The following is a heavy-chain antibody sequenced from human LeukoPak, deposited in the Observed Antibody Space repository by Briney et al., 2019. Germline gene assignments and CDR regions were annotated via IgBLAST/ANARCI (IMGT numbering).Heavy chain of an antibody. CDR1: GFTFSSYA. J-gene: IGHJ4*02. CDR3: AKDRDYYLVGFFDY. D-gene: IGHD3-10*01. Sequence: GGSLRLSCAASGFTFSSYAMSWVRQAPGKGLEWVSAISGSGVTTYYADSVKGRFTISRDNSKNTLYQQMNSLRAEDTALYYCAKDRDYYLVGFFDYWGQGTLVTVSS. CDR2: ISGSGVTT. V-gene: IGHV3-23*01.